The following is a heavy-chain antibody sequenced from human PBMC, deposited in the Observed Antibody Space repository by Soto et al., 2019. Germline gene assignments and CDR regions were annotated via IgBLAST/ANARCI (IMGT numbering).Heavy chain of an antibody. CDR2: IYYSGST. D-gene: IGHD3-10*01. Sequence: SLTCTVSGGSISSGDYYWSWIRQPPGKGLEWIGYIYYSGSTYYNPSLKSRVTISVDTSKNQFSLKLSSVTAADTAVYYCARERPVRTYYYYGMDVWGQGTTVTVSS. CDR3: ARERPVRTYYYYGMDV. J-gene: IGHJ6*02. CDR1: GGSISSGDYY. V-gene: IGHV4-30-4*01.